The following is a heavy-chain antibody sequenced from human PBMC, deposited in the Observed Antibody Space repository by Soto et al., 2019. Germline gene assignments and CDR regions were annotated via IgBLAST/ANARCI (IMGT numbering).Heavy chain of an antibody. CDR3: ARDLGCSSTSCYVPQNWFDP. CDR1: GFTFSNAC. V-gene: IGHV3-74*01. J-gene: IGHJ5*02. CDR2: INSDGSST. Sequence: PGGSLGLSCSASGFTFSNACMNWVRQAPGKGLVWVSRINSDGSSTSYADSVKGRFTISRDNAKNTLYLQMNSLRAEDTAVYYCARDLGCSSTSCYVPQNWFDPWGQGTLVTVSS. D-gene: IGHD2-2*01.